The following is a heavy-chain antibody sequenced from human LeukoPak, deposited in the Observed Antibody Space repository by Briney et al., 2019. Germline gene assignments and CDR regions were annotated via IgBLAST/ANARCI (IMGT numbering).Heavy chain of an antibody. J-gene: IGHJ5*02. CDR1: GASIRTFY. CDR2: ISYSGST. Sequence: TPETLALTCTVSGASIRTFYWTWIRQPPGKGLEWIAYISYSGSTTYNPSLKSRVTISLDTSKNQFSLNLNSLTAADTAVYYCARGIGNSRGTRFDPWGQGTLVTVSS. CDR3: ARGIGNSRGTRFDP. V-gene: IGHV4-59*01. D-gene: IGHD3-22*01.